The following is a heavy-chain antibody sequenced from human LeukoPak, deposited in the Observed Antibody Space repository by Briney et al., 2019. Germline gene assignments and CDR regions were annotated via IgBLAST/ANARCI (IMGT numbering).Heavy chain of an antibody. CDR1: GHSISSGYY. Sequence: PSETLSLTCAVSGHSISSGYYWGWIRQPPGKGLEWIGSIYHSGSTYYNPSLKSRVTISVDTSKNQFSLKLSSVTAADTAVYYCARLIKTSSIAAAGDGWFDPWGQGTLVTVSS. CDR2: IYHSGST. J-gene: IGHJ5*02. V-gene: IGHV4-38-2*01. D-gene: IGHD6-13*01. CDR3: ARLIKTSSIAAAGDGWFDP.